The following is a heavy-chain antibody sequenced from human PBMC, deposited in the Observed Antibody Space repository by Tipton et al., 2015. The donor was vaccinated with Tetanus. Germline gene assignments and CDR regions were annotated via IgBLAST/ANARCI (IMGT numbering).Heavy chain of an antibody. V-gene: IGHV3-49*04. D-gene: IGHD2-15*01. J-gene: IGHJ4*03. CDR3: AIDLAFPPPSYSHGIFF. CDR2: IRSKSYGLTT. CDR1: GFTFGDYA. Sequence: SLRLSCAASGFTFGDYAINWVRRSPGKGLEWVGFIRSKSYGLTTEYAAPLSARFTISRDDSRSISYLQMNSLHTDDAGLYLCAIDLAFPPPSYSHGIFFCGHGSPVPLSS.